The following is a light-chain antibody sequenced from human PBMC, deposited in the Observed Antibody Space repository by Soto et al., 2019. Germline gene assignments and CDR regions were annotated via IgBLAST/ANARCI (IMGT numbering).Light chain of an antibody. CDR3: QQYGSSPFT. CDR2: GAS. V-gene: IGKV3-20*01. J-gene: IGKJ2*01. CDR1: QSVSSSY. Sequence: EIVLTQSPGTLSLSPGERATLSCRASQSVSSSYLAWYQQKPGQAPRPLISGASSRATGIPDRFSGSGSVTDFTLTISRLEPEDFAVYYCQQYGSSPFTFGQGTNLEIK.